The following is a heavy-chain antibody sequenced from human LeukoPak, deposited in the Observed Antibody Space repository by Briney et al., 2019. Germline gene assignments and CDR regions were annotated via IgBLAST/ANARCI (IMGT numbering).Heavy chain of an antibody. CDR1: GASVSSIGYS. CDR3: ARSIFHASWYFDL. Sequence: PSQTLSLTCGVSGASVSSIGYSWSWIRQPPGRGLEWIGYIYQSGSASYNPSLQSRVTISVDTSKNQFSLKLSSVTAADTAVYYCARSIFHASWYFDLWGRGTLVTVSS. J-gene: IGHJ2*01. V-gene: IGHV4-30-2*01. D-gene: IGHD2-21*01. CDR2: IYQSGSA.